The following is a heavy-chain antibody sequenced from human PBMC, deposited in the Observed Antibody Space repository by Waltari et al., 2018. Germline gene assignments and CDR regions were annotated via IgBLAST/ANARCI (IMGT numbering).Heavy chain of an antibody. CDR2: IYHSGST. CDR1: GGSISSSNW. Sequence: QVQLQESGPGLVKPSGTLSLTCAVSGGSISSSNWWSWVRQPPGKGLEWIGEIYHSGSTNYNPSLKRRVTISVDKSKNQFSLKLSSVTAAGTAVYYCARAVGWGYYYGSGSYRYYFDYWGQGTLVTVSS. CDR3: ARAVGWGYYYGSGSYRYYFDY. J-gene: IGHJ4*02. D-gene: IGHD3-10*01. V-gene: IGHV4-4*02.